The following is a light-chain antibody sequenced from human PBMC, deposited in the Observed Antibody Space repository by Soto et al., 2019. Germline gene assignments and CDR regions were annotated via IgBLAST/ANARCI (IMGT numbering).Light chain of an antibody. CDR3: SSYAGSNHLE. CDR1: SSDVGGYNY. V-gene: IGLV2-8*01. Sequence: QSALTQPPSASGSPGQSVTISCTGTSSDVGGYNYVSWYQQHPGKAPKLMIYEVTKRPSGVPDRFSGSKSGNTASLTVSGLQAEDEADYYCSSYAGSNHLEFGGGTKLTVL. CDR2: EVT. J-gene: IGLJ2*01.